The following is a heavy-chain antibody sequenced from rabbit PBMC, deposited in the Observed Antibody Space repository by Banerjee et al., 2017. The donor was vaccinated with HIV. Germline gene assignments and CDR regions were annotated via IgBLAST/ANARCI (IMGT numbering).Heavy chain of an antibody. CDR3: ARDSSGWGAGYFEL. V-gene: IGHV1S7*01. J-gene: IGHJ4*01. Sequence: QQLEESGGDLVKPEGSLKLSCKASGLDFSSYSMSWVRQAPGKGLEWIGYIDPVFDTTYYASWVNGRFTISSHNAQNTLYLQLNSLTAADTATYFCARDSSGWGAGYFELWGPGT. CDR2: IDPVFDTT. D-gene: IGHD4-1*01. CDR1: GLDFSSYS.